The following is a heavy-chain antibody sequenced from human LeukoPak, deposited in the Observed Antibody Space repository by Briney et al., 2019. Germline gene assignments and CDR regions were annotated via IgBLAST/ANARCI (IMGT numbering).Heavy chain of an antibody. CDR2: ISYDGSNK. D-gene: IGHD4-17*01. J-gene: IGHJ4*02. CDR1: GFTFSSYG. Sequence: GGSLRLSCAASGFTFSSYGMHWVRQAPGKGLEWVAVISYDGSNKYYADSVKDRFTISRDNSKNTLYLQMNSLRAEDTAVYYCAKPHYGDYPHYFDYWGQGTLVTVSS. V-gene: IGHV3-30*18. CDR3: AKPHYGDYPHYFDY.